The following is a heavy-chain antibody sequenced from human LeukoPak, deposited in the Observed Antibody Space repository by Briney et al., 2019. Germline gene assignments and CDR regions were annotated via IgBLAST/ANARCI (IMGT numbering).Heavy chain of an antibody. CDR2: ISSSSSYI. V-gene: IGHV3-21*04. Sequence: GGSLRLSCAASGFTFSSYSMNWVRQAPGKGLEWVSSISSSSSYIYYADSVKGRFTISRDNSKNTLYLQMNSLRAEDTAVYYCAKDQFYYDSSGHPIDYWGQGTLVTVSS. D-gene: IGHD3-22*01. CDR1: GFTFSSYS. CDR3: AKDQFYYDSSGHPIDY. J-gene: IGHJ4*02.